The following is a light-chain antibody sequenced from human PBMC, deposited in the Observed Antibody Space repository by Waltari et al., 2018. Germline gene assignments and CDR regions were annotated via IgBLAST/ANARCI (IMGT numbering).Light chain of an antibody. CDR2: DDR. J-gene: IGLJ1*01. V-gene: IGLV3-21*02. CDR3: QVWDRSSDHYV. Sequence: SHVLTQPPSVSVAPGQTATITCGGNNIGSKSVHWYQLRPGQAPVPVVFDDRVRPSGIPERFSGSKSGNTATLTITRVEAGDEADYVCQVWDRSSDHYVFGTGTKVTVL. CDR1: NIGSKS.